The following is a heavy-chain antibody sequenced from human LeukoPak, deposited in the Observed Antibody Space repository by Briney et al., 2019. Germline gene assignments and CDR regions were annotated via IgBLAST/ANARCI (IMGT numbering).Heavy chain of an antibody. V-gene: IGHV3-33*01. CDR3: ARDRAWNYFDY. D-gene: IGHD3-3*01. CDR2: IWYDGSNK. CDR1: GFTFSSYG. Sequence: GGPLRLSCAASGFTFSSYGMHWVRQAPGKGLEWVAVIWYDGSNKYYADSVKGRFTISRDNSKNTLYLQMNSLRAEDTAVYYCARDRAWNYFDYWGQGTLVTVSS. J-gene: IGHJ4*02.